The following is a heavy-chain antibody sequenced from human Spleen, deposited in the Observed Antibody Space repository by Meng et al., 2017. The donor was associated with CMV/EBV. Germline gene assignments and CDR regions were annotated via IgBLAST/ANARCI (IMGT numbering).Heavy chain of an antibody. CDR2: IKPDGSEK. CDR3: GRDSRSRFTNSYY. J-gene: IGHJ4*02. CDR1: GFSSSTYW. D-gene: IGHD4-23*01. V-gene: IGHV3-7*01. Sequence: AASGFSSSTYWMSWIRQAPGKGPEWLANIKPDGSEKNYVDSVKGRFTISRDNAENSLYLQMNSLRGEDTALYYCGRDSRSRFTNSYYWGQGTLVTVSS.